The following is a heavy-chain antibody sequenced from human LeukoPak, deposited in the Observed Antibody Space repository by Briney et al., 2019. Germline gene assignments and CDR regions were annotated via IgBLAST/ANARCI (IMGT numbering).Heavy chain of an antibody. CDR3: ARLGYSSGWYDFDI. D-gene: IGHD6-19*01. CDR2: IYYSGST. CDR1: GGSINSYY. J-gene: IGHJ3*02. Sequence: SETLSLTCTVSGGSINSYYWSWIRQPPGKGLEWIGYIYYSGSTNYNPSLKSRVTISVDTSKNQFSLKLSSVTAADTAVYYCARLGYSSGWYDFDIWGQGTMVTVSS. V-gene: IGHV4-59*08.